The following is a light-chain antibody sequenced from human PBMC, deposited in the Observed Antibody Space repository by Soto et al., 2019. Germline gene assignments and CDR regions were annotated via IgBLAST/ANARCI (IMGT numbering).Light chain of an antibody. CDR3: SSYTSTSTYYV. Sequence: QSALTQPRSVSGSPGQSITISCTGTTRDVGGYNFVSWYLHHPGKVPRVIIYEVSRRPSGVSDRFSGSKSGNTASLTISGLQTEDEADYYCSSYTSTSTYYVFGTGTKVTVL. J-gene: IGLJ1*01. CDR2: EVS. V-gene: IGLV2-14*01. CDR1: TRDVGGYNF.